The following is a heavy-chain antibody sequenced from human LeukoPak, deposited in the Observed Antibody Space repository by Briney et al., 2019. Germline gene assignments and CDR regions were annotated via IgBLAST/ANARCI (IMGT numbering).Heavy chain of an antibody. J-gene: IGHJ4*02. D-gene: IGHD3-22*01. CDR3: ARGGTYYDSSGYHY. Sequence: GGSLRLSCAASGFTFSSYSMNWVRQAPGEGLEWVSSISSSSSYIYYADSVKGRFTISRDNAKNSLYLQMNSLRAEDTAVYYCARGGTYYDSSGYHYWGQGTLVTVSS. V-gene: IGHV3-21*01. CDR1: GFTFSSYS. CDR2: ISSSSSYI.